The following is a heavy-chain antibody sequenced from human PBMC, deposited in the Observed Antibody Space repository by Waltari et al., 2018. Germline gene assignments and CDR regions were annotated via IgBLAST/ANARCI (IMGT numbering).Heavy chain of an antibody. CDR3: AKETTYSHGSDC. J-gene: IGHJ4*02. Sequence: QVQLVESGGGVAQPGRSLRLSCAASGFRFSSCGMHWVRQAPGKGLEWVAVIWHDGSNKYYADSVKGRFTISRDNSRNTLYLQMNSLRAEDTGVYYCAKETTYSHGSDCWGQGTLVTVSS. CDR1: GFRFSSCG. CDR2: IWHDGSNK. D-gene: IGHD3-10*01. V-gene: IGHV3-33*06.